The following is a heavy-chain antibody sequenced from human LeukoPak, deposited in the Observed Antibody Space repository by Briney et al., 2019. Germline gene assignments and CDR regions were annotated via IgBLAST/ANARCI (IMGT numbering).Heavy chain of an antibody. D-gene: IGHD2-15*01. Sequence: PGGSLRLSCAASGFTFSSYSVNWVRQAPGKGLEWVSSISSSSSYIYYADSVKGRFTISRDNAKNSLYLQMNSLRAEDTAVYYCARDLVNVVAATPGYFDYWGQGTLVTVSS. CDR2: ISSSSSYI. V-gene: IGHV3-21*01. CDR1: GFTFSSYS. J-gene: IGHJ4*02. CDR3: ARDLVNVVAATPGYFDY.